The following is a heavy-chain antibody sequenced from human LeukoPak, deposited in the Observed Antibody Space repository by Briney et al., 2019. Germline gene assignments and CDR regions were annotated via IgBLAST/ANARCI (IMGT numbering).Heavy chain of an antibody. CDR2: IYYSGST. CDR1: GGSISSYY. CDR3: ARRNGLWNYDSSGYYFDY. D-gene: IGHD3-22*01. Sequence: PSETLSLTCTVSGGSISSYYWSWIRQPPGKGLKWIGYIYYSGSTNYNPSLKSRVTISVDTSKNQFSLKLSSVTAADTAVYYCARRNGLWNYDSSGYYFDYWGQGTLVTVSS. V-gene: IGHV4-59*08. J-gene: IGHJ4*02.